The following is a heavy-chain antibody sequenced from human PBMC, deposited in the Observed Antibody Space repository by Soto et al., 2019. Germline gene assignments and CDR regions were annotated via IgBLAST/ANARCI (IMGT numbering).Heavy chain of an antibody. V-gene: IGHV4-4*02. CDR3: AHTIGSGSYIPY. CDR1: GDSISNNNW. J-gene: IGHJ4*02. CDR2: VHHSGRS. Sequence: QVQLQESGPGLTKPSGTLSLTCAVSGDSISNNNWWSWVRQPPGKGLEWIGEVHHSGRSNSNPSLKSRVTLSIDTSKHQFSLRLDSVTAADTAVYYCAHTIGSGSYIPYWGQGTLVTVSS. D-gene: IGHD3-10*01.